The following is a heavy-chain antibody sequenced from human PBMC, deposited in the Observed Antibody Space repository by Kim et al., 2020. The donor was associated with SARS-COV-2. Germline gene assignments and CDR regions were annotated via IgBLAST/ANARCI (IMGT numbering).Heavy chain of an antibody. CDR1: GGTFNSYA. Sequence: SVKVSCKASGGTFNSYAISWVRQAPGQGLEWMGGIIPIFGTANYAQKFQGRVTITADESTSTAYMELSSLRSEDTAVYYCARDSSGYDSNYYYYGMDVWGQGTTVTVSS. D-gene: IGHD5-12*01. V-gene: IGHV1-69*13. J-gene: IGHJ6*02. CDR3: ARDSSGYDSNYYYYGMDV. CDR2: IIPIFGTA.